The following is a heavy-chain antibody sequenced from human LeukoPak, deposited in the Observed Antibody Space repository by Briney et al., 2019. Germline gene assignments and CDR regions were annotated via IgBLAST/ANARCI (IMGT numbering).Heavy chain of an antibody. J-gene: IGHJ1*01. V-gene: IGHV3-7*01. CDR1: GFTFTTYW. D-gene: IGHD2-15*01. CDR2: IKQDGSQK. Sequence: GESLRLSCAASGFTFTTYWMSWVRQAPGKGLEWVANIKQDGSQKYYVDSVKGRFTISRDNANNFLYLQMNSLRAEDTAVYYCARAEFQYCSGGSCYSGGYFQHWGQGTLVTVPS. CDR3: ARAEFQYCSGGSCYSGGYFQH.